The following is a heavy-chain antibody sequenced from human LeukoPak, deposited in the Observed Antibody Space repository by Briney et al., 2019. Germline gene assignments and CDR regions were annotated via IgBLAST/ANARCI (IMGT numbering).Heavy chain of an antibody. D-gene: IGHD1-7*01. CDR2: ISGSGGST. CDR1: GFTFSSYA. Sequence: GGSLRLSCATSGFTFSSYAMNWVRQAPGKGLEWVSSISGSGGSTNNADSVKGRVTIPRDNSRNTLYLQMNSLRADDTAVYYCAKPRTTYDYDMDVWGQGTTVTVSS. V-gene: IGHV3-23*01. CDR3: AKPRTTYDYDMDV. J-gene: IGHJ6*02.